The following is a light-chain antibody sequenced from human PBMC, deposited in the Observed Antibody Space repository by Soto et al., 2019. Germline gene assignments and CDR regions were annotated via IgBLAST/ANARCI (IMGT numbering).Light chain of an antibody. CDR1: QSVSSK. Sequence: ETVMTQSPATLSVPPGERATVSGRASQSVSSKLAWYQQKPGQAPRLLLYGASTRATGIPPTFSGSGSGTEFTLSISRLKSEDSAVYYCQQYNNWPPITGGQGTRLAIK. CDR2: GAS. V-gene: IGKV3D-15*01. CDR3: QQYNNWPPIT. J-gene: IGKJ5*01.